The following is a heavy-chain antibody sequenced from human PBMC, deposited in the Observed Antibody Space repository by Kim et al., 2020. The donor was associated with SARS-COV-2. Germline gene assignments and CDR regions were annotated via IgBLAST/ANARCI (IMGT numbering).Heavy chain of an antibody. Sequence: YAASVKVRLSISRDDSKSIAYLPMNSLKAADTAVYYCHGGEIYYYYGMDVWGQGTTVTVSS. CDR3: HGGEIYYYYGMDV. J-gene: IGHJ6*02. V-gene: IGHV3-49*02. D-gene: IGHD3-10*01.